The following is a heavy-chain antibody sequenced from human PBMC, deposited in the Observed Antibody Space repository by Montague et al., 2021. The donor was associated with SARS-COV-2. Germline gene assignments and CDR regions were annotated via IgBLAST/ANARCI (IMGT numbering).Heavy chain of an antibody. CDR3: ARDQSDSEWTWYDIDV. CDR1: GGSFSPYS. D-gene: IGHD3-9*01. V-gene: IGHV4-34*01. Sequence: SETLSLTCAVYGGSFSPYSWAWIRQSPGKGLEWIGNIYHSGNINYNPSLKSRVTISIDTSSSQFSLYLSSVTAADAAVYFCARDQSDSEWTWYDIDVWGPGTPVTVSS. J-gene: IGHJ2*01. CDR2: IYHSGNI.